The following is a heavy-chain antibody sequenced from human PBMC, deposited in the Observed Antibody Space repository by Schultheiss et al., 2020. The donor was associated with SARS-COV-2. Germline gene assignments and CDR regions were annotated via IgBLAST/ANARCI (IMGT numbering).Heavy chain of an antibody. V-gene: IGHV3-23*01. CDR2: VSGNGVST. CDR3: ARGLPPTGGDAFDI. Sequence: GASLKISCAASGFTFSSYAMSWVRQAPGKGLEWVSAVSGNGVSTYYGDSVRGRFTISRDNSKNTLYLQMSSLRAEDTAVYYCARGLPPTGGDAFDIWGQGTMVTVSS. J-gene: IGHJ3*02. CDR1: GFTFSSYA. D-gene: IGHD4-11*01.